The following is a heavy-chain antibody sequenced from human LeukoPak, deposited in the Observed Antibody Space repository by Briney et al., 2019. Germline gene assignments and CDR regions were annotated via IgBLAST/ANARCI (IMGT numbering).Heavy chain of an antibody. CDR3: AKDAIARDYSNSDY. Sequence: ASVKVSFKASGYTFTNYYIHWVRQAPGQGLEWMGWINPNSGGTNYAQKFQGRVTMTRDTSISTAYMELSRLTSDDTAVYYCAKDAIARDYSNSDYWGQGTLVTVSS. J-gene: IGHJ4*02. CDR2: INPNSGGT. V-gene: IGHV1-2*02. D-gene: IGHD4-11*01. CDR1: GYTFTNYY.